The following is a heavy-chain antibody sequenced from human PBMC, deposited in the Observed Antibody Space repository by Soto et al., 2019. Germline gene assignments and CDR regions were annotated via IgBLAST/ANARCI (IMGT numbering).Heavy chain of an antibody. D-gene: IGHD3-22*01. Sequence: ASVKVSCKASGYTFTSYGISWVRQAPGQGLEWMGWISAYNGNTNYAQKLQGRVTMTTDTSTSTAYMELRSLRSDDTAVYYCARAAHDYYDSSGYYVWFDPWGQGTLVTSPQ. CDR3: ARAAHDYYDSSGYYVWFDP. V-gene: IGHV1-18*01. CDR1: GYTFTSYG. J-gene: IGHJ5*02. CDR2: ISAYNGNT.